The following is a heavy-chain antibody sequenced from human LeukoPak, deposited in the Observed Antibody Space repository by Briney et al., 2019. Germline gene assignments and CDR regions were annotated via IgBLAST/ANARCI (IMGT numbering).Heavy chain of an antibody. V-gene: IGHV1-69*05. Sequence: SVKVSCKASGGTFSSYAISWVLQAPGQGLEWMGRIIPIFGTANYAQKFQGRVTITTDESTSTAYMELSSLRSEDTAVYYCARDVWGSSRDDYWGQGTLVTVSS. J-gene: IGHJ4*02. CDR3: ARDVWGSSRDDY. CDR2: IIPIFGTA. D-gene: IGHD3-16*01. CDR1: GGTFSSYA.